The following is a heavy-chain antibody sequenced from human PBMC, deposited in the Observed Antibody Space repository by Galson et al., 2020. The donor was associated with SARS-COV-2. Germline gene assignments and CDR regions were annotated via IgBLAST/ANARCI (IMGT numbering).Heavy chain of an antibody. CDR2: IIRDGSSA. CDR3: ARETIISAHSIDS. D-gene: IGHD5-12*01. J-gene: IGHJ5*02. V-gene: IGHV3-74*01. CDR1: GFTFSSHW. Sequence: GGSLRLSCAASGFTFSSHWMHWVRQGPGKGLVWVSRIIRDGSSATYADSVKGRFTISRDNAKNTLSLEMNGLRAEDTAVYYCARETIISAHSIDSWGQGTLVTVSS.